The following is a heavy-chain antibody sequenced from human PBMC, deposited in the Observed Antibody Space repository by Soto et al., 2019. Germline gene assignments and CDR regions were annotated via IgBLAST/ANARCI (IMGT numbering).Heavy chain of an antibody. CDR1: GYMFTKSA. CDR2: ISGDSGNT. D-gene: IGHD6-19*01. J-gene: IGHJ4*01. V-gene: IGHV1-3*01. Sequence: ASVKVSCKASGYMFTKSAMHWERQAPGQRLEWMGWISGDSGNTKYSPKLQDRVTITRDTSASTAYMELSSLRSEDTALYYCAGDGVAAGNINFDYWGQGTLVTVSS. CDR3: AGDGVAAGNINFDY.